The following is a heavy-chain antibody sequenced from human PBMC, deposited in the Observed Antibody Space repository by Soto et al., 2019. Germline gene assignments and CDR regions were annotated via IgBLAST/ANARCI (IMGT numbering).Heavy chain of an antibody. CDR3: AKRYGSRTIKGVGDY. CDR2: ISYDGSNK. J-gene: IGHJ4*02. CDR1: GFTFSSYG. V-gene: IGHV3-30*18. D-gene: IGHD2-2*01. Sequence: QVQLVESGGGVVQPGRSLRLSCAASGFTFSSYGMHWVRQAPGKGLEWVAVISYDGSNKYYADSVKGRFTISRDNSKNTLYLQMNSLRAEDTAVYYCAKRYGSRTIKGVGDYWGQGTLVTVSS.